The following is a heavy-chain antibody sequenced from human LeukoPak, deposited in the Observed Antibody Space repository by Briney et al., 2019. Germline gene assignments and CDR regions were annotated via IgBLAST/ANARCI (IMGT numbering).Heavy chain of an antibody. CDR2: IRYDGSNK. D-gene: IGHD3-16*01. CDR1: GFTFSSYG. Sequence: GGSLRLSCAASGFTFSSYGMRWVRQAPGKGLEWVAFIRYDGSNKYYADSVKGRFTISRDNSKNTLYLQMNSLRAEDTAVYYCAKVAGDHYYMDVWGKGTTVTVSS. J-gene: IGHJ6*03. CDR3: AKVAGDHYYMDV. V-gene: IGHV3-30*02.